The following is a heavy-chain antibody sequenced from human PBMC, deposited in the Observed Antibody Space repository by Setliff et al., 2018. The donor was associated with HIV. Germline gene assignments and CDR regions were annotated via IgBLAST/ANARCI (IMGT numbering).Heavy chain of an antibody. V-gene: IGHV3-23*01. CDR1: GFSFSDHS. J-gene: IGHJ6*02. D-gene: IGHD3-9*01. Sequence: GSLRLSCAASGFSFSDHSLTWVRQAPGKGLKWVSTISGSGGSTYYADSVKGRFTISRDNSKNTPYLQMNSLRAEDTAVYYCAKEGYDILTGYYEGRGGMDVWGQGTTVTVSS. CDR3: AKEGYDILTGYYEGRGGMDV. CDR2: ISGSGGST.